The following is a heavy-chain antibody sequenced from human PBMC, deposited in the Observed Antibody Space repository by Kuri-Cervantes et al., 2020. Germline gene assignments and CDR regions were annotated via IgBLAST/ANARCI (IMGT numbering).Heavy chain of an antibody. J-gene: IGHJ3*02. CDR2: INSDGSST. CDR3: ASPRNPWELGAFDI. CDR1: GFTFSSYW. D-gene: IGHD1-14*01. V-gene: IGHV3-74*01. Sequence: GESLKISCAASGFTFSSYWMHWVRQAPGKGLVWVSRINSDGSSTSYADSVRGRFTISRDNAKNTLYLQMNSLRAEDTAVYYCASPRNPWELGAFDIWGQGTMVT.